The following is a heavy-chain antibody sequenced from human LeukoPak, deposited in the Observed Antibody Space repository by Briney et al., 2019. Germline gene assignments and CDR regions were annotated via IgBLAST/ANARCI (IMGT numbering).Heavy chain of an antibody. D-gene: IGHD6-13*01. CDR2: IKQDGSEK. CDR1: GFTFSSYA. CDR3: AGRWQQLVRIDY. Sequence: GGSLRLSCAASGFTFSSYAMSWVRQAPGKGLEWVANIKQDGSEKYYVDSVKGRFTVSRDNAKNSLYLQMNSLRAEDTAVYYCAGRWQQLVRIDYWGQGTLVTVSS. V-gene: IGHV3-7*01. J-gene: IGHJ4*02.